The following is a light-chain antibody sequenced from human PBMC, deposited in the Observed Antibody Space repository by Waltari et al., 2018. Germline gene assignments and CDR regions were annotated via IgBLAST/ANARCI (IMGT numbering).Light chain of an antibody. CDR3: QNHERLPAT. CDR1: QNNGRY. J-gene: IGKJ1*01. V-gene: IGKV3-20*01. Sequence: EIMLTQSPGTLSLSPGERATLSCRASQNNGRYLVWYQQKPGQAPRLLIYEASRRATGIPDRFSGSGSGTDFSLTISRLEPEDFAVYYCQNHERLPATFGQGTKVEIK. CDR2: EAS.